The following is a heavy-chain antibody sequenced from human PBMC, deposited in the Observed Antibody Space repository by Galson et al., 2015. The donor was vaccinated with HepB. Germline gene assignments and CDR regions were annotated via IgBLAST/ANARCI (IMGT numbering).Heavy chain of an antibody. V-gene: IGHV6-1*01. J-gene: IGHJ6*02. Sequence: CAISGDSVSSNTAAWNWIRQSPSRGLGWLGRTYYRAKWYQDYAVSVKSRMTVNSDTSKNQFSLHLNSVTPEDTAVYYCARVRTRRPPHYYYGLDVWGQGTTATVSS. CDR2: TYYRAKWYQ. CDR1: GDSVSSNTAA. CDR3: ARVRTRRPPHYYYGLDV.